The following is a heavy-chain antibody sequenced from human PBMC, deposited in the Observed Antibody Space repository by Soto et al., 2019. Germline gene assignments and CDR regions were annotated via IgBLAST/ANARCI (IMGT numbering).Heavy chain of an antibody. CDR3: AKTQTFNGYYGGFDA. J-gene: IGHJ4*02. Sequence: GGSLRLSCAATGFSFAGYALTWVRQAPGKGMEWLSAVSGGGASTYYADSVRGRFSISRDVSGNMIYLQLNRLTAGDTATYYCAKTQTFNGYYGGFDAWGQGTRVTVSS. CDR1: GFSFAGYA. D-gene: IGHD3-3*01. V-gene: IGHV3-23*01. CDR2: VSGGGAST.